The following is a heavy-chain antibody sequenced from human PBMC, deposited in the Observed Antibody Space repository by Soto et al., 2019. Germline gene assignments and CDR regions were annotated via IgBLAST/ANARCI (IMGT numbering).Heavy chain of an antibody. CDR1: GYTFTSYG. D-gene: IGHD3-22*01. V-gene: IGHV1-18*01. Sequence: ASVKVCCKASGYTFTSYGISWVRQAPGQGLEWMGWISAYNGNTNYAQKLQGRVTMTTDTSTSTAYMELRSLRSDDTAVYYCARDLTMIVVMDVWGQGTTVTVAS. CDR2: ISAYNGNT. J-gene: IGHJ6*02. CDR3: ARDLTMIVVMDV.